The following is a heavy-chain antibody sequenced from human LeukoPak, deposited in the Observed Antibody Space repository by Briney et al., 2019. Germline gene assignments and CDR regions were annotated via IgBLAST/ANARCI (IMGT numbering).Heavy chain of an antibody. CDR3: AKVAPITMIVVVNSWFDP. D-gene: IGHD3-22*01. CDR2: ISGSGGST. J-gene: IGHJ5*02. Sequence: GGSLRLSCAASGFTFSSYSMNWVRQAPGKGLEWVSAISGSGGSTYYADSVKGRFTISRDNSKNTLYLQMNSLRAEDTAVYYCAKVAPITMIVVVNSWFDPWGQGTLVTVSS. CDR1: GFTFSSYS. V-gene: IGHV3-23*01.